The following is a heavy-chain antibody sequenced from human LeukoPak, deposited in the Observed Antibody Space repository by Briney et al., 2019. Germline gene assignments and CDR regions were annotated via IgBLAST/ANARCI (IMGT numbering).Heavy chain of an antibody. CDR1: GFTFSNYA. Sequence: GGSLRLSCAASGFTFSNYAIHWVRQAPGKGLEWVAFIRYDGSNKYYVDSVKGRFTISRDNSKNTLYLQMNSLRAEDTAVYYCAKPSLYYYDTSGYYRYRYFDLWGRGTLVTVSS. CDR2: IRYDGSNK. J-gene: IGHJ2*01. D-gene: IGHD3-22*01. CDR3: AKPSLYYYDTSGYYRYRYFDL. V-gene: IGHV3-30*02.